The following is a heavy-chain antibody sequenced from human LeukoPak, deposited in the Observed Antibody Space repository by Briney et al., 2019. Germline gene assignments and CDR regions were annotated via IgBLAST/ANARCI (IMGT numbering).Heavy chain of an antibody. CDR1: GFIFSHYG. Sequence: GGTLRLSCAASGFIFSHYGMNWVRQAPGKGLEWVSGITAPGHAYYADSVQGRFTISRDNSKNMLYLQMNRLGAEDTAIYYCAKAPVGYISGWYDYWGQGTLVTVSS. J-gene: IGHJ4*02. CDR2: ITAPGHA. V-gene: IGHV3-23*01. CDR3: AKAPVGYISGWYDY. D-gene: IGHD6-19*01.